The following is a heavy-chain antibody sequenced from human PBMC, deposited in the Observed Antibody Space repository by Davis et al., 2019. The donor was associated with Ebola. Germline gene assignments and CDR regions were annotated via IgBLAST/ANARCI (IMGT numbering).Heavy chain of an antibody. Sequence: GESLKISCKGSGYSFTSYWIGWVRQMPGKGLEWMGIIYPGDSDTRYSPSFQGQVTISADKSISTAYLQWSSLKASDTAMYYCARVEEYYDILTGYSNWFDPWGQGTLVTVSS. CDR2: IYPGDSDT. D-gene: IGHD3-9*01. CDR3: ARVEEYYDILTGYSNWFDP. V-gene: IGHV5-51*01. J-gene: IGHJ5*02. CDR1: GYSFTSYW.